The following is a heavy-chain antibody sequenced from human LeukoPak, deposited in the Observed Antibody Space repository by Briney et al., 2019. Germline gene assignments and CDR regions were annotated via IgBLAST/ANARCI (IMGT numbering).Heavy chain of an antibody. CDR2: IYYSGST. J-gene: IGHJ4*02. Sequence: SETLSLTCTVSGGSISSYYWSWIRQPPGKGLEWIGYIYYSGSTNSNPSLKSRVTISVDTSKNQFSLKLSSVTAADTAVYYCARSTAKNSSWKYYFDYWGQGTLVTVSS. CDR1: GGSISSYY. D-gene: IGHD6-13*01. CDR3: ARSTAKNSSWKYYFDY. V-gene: IGHV4-59*01.